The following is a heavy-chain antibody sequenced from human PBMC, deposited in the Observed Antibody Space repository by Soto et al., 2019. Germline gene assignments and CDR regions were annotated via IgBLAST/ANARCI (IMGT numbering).Heavy chain of an antibody. V-gene: IGHV3-21*01. D-gene: IGHD2-15*01. CDR3: ARLRVAGPRTNYYYGMDV. Sequence: GGSLRLSCAASGFTFSSYSMNWVRQAPGKGLEWVSSISSSSSYIYYADSVKGRFTISRDNAKNSLYLQMNSLRAEDTAVYYCARLRVAGPRTNYYYGMDVWGQGTTVTVSS. J-gene: IGHJ6*02. CDR2: ISSSSSYI. CDR1: GFTFSSYS.